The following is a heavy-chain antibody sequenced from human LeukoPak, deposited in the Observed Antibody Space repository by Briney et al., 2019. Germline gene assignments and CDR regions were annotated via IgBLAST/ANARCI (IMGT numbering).Heavy chain of an antibody. CDR3: ASLYGSGPKWSDP. V-gene: IGHV3-74*01. J-gene: IGHJ5*02. D-gene: IGHD3-10*01. Sequence: PGGSLRLSCAASGFTFSSYWMHWVRQAPGKGLEWVSRINSDGSSTSYADSVKGRFTISRDNAKNTLYLQMNSLRAEDTAVYYCASLYGSGPKWSDPWGQGTLVTVSS. CDR1: GFTFSSYW. CDR2: INSDGSST.